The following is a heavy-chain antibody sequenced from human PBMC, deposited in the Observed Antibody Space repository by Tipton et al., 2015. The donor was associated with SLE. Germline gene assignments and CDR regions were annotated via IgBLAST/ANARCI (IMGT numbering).Heavy chain of an antibody. J-gene: IGHJ6*02. CDR3: ARDKGIVGGLSGMDV. Sequence: GSLRLSCAASGFTFSSYGMHWVRQAPGKGLEWVAFIRYDGSNKYYADSVKGRFTISRDNSKNTLYLQMNSLRAEDTAVYYWARDKGIVGGLSGMDVWGQGTTVTVSS. CDR1: GFTFSSYG. V-gene: IGHV3-30*02. D-gene: IGHD1-26*01. CDR2: IRYDGSNK.